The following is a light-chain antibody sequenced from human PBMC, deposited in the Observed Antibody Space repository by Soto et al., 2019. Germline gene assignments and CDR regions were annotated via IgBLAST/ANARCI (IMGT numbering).Light chain of an antibody. Sequence: EIVLTQSPGTLSLSPGERATLSCRTSQSVTNSNLAWYQQKPGQAPRLLIYGASSRATGIPDRFSGSGSGTDFTLTISRLEPEDFALYYCQQFGSSPPWGFGQGTKVEIK. CDR2: GAS. J-gene: IGKJ1*01. CDR1: QSVTNSN. CDR3: QQFGSSPPWG. V-gene: IGKV3-20*01.